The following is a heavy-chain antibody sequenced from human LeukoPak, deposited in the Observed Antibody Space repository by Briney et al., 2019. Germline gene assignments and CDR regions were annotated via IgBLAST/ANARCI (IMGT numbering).Heavy chain of an antibody. V-gene: IGHV4-39*07. CDR2: IYYSGST. J-gene: IGHJ4*02. CDR1: GDSVSNDKYY. D-gene: IGHD6-13*01. Sequence: SETLSLTCTVSGDSVSNDKYYWGWIRQPPGKGLEWIGSIYYSGSTYYNPSLNSRVTMSLDTSRDQFSLRLTSVTAADTAIYYCASRPAGSTWYGVFDYWSQGTLVTVSS. CDR3: ASRPAGSTWYGVFDY.